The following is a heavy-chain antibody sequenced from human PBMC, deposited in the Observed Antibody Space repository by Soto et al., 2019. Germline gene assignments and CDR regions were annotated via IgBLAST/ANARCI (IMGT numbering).Heavy chain of an antibody. CDR3: ARPSGIASAGYYGMDA. CDR1: RGTFSSNA. Sequence: QVQLVQSGAEVTKPGSSVKVSCTASRGTFSSNAISWVRQAPGPGLEWMGGIIPIFGTANYAQKFQGRVTITADESTSTAYMELTILRFGDRAVYDRARPSGIASAGYYGMDALGQGTTVTVSS. V-gene: IGHV1-69*01. D-gene: IGHD6-13*01. J-gene: IGHJ6*02. CDR2: IIPIFGTA.